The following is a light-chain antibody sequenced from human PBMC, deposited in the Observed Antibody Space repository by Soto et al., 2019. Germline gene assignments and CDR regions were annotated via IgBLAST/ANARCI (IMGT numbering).Light chain of an antibody. CDR3: QQYNSYL. CDR2: DAS. J-gene: IGKJ1*01. CDR1: QSISTY. V-gene: IGKV1-5*02. Sequence: IQMPPSPSHLSASVGDRVSIICRASQSISTYLNWYQQKPGKAPKLLIYDASSLESGVPSRFSGSGSGTEFTLTISSLQPDDFATYYCQQYNSYLFGKGNKVDIK.